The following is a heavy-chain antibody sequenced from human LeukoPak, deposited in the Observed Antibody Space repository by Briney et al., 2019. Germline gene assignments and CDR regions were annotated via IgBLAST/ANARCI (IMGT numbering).Heavy chain of an antibody. CDR2: ISYDGSNK. D-gene: IGHD3-22*01. V-gene: IGHV3-30*04. CDR3: ANCPLTYYYDSSGYYLDY. J-gene: IGHJ4*02. Sequence: PGRSLRLSCAASGFTFSSYAMHWVRQAPGKGLEWVAVISYDGSNKYYADSVKGRFTISRDNSKNTLYLQMNSLRAEDTAVYYCANCPLTYYYDSSGYYLDYWGQGTLVTVSS. CDR1: GFTFSSYA.